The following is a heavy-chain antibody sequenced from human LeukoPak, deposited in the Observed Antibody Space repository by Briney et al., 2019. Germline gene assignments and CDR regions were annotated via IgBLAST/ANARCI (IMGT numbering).Heavy chain of an antibody. V-gene: IGHV4-34*01. CDR2: INHSGST. D-gene: IGHD3-16*01. Sequence: PSETLSLTCAVYGGSFSGYYWSWIRQPPGKGLEWIGEINHSGSTNYNPSLKSRVTISVDTSKNQFSLKLSSVTAADTAVYYCARVTKQIMITYGGVQKAYYYYMDVWGKGTTVTVSS. CDR1: GGSFSGYY. CDR3: ARVTKQIMITYGGVQKAYYYYMDV. J-gene: IGHJ6*03.